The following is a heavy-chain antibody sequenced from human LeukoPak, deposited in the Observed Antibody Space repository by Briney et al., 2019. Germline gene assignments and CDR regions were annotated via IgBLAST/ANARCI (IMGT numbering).Heavy chain of an antibody. V-gene: IGHV1-18*01. D-gene: IGHD6-6*01. J-gene: IGHJ5*02. CDR2: ISGDNGNT. CDR1: GYTFTSYG. CDR3: ARNEWAGIIAARLNNWFDP. Sequence: ASVKVSCKASGYTFTSYGLSWVRQAPGQGLEWMGWISGDNGNTYYAQKLQGRVIMTTDTSTNTAYLELRSLRSDDTTVYYCARNEWAGIIAARLNNWFDPWGQGTLVTVSS.